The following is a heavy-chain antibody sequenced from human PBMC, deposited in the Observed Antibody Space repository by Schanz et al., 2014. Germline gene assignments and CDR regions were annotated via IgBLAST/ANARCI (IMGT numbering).Heavy chain of an antibody. CDR3: ARGTDWSLHY. V-gene: IGHV3-23*04. Sequence: EGQLAESGGGLVQPGGSLRLSCAASGFTFSSYAMSWVRQAPGKGLEWVSGISGSGGSTYYADSVKGRFTISRDNSKTTLSLQMNSLRAGDTAVYYCARGTDWSLHYWGQGALVTVSS. CDR1: GFTFSSYA. CDR2: ISGSGGST. J-gene: IGHJ4*02. D-gene: IGHD1-1*01.